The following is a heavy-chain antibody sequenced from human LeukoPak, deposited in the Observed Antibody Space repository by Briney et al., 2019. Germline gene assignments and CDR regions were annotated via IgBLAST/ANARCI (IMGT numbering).Heavy chain of an antibody. V-gene: IGHV4-4*02. CDR2: VNLQGST. Sequence: PSETLSLTCDVSGGSITQTNYWTWVRQPPGKGLEWIGEVNLQGSTNYNPSLMRRVAISVDTSANHVSLQLTSVTAADTAVYYCARTSSSSWYVPWGQGTLVTVSS. J-gene: IGHJ5*02. D-gene: IGHD6-13*01. CDR3: ARTSSSSWYVP. CDR1: GGSITQTNY.